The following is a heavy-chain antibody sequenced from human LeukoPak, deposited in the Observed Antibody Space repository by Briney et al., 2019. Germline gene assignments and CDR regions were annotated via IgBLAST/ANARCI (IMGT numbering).Heavy chain of an antibody. V-gene: IGHV4-34*01. J-gene: IGHJ6*02. D-gene: IGHD3-10*01. CDR1: GGSFSGYY. CDR3: ARDHGWFGEFYYYGMDV. Sequence: SETLSLTCAVYGGSFSGYYRSWIRQPPGKGLEWIGEINHSGSTNYNPSLKSRVTISVDTSKNQFSLKLSSVTAADTAVYYCARDHGWFGEFYYYGMDVWGQGTTVTVSS. CDR2: INHSGST.